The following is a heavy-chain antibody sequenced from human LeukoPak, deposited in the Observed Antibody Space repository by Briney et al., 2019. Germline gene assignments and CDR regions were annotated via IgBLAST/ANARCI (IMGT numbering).Heavy chain of an antibody. J-gene: IGHJ4*02. CDR2: IVVGSGNT. CDR1: GFTFTSSA. CDR3: AADPWGTVTTKFDY. V-gene: IGHV1-58*01. D-gene: IGHD4-17*01. Sequence: ASVKVSCKASGFTFTSSAVQWVRQARGRRLEWIGWIVVGSGNTNYAQKFQERVTITRDMSTSTAYMELSSLRSEDTAVYYCAADPWGTVTTKFDYWGQGTLVTVSS.